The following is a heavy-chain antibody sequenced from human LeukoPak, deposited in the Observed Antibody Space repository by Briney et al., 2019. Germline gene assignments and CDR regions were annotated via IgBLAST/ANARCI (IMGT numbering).Heavy chain of an antibody. Sequence: PGGSPRLSCAASGFTFSSYSMNWVRQAPGKGLEWVSSISSSSSYIYYADSVKGRFTISRDNAKNSLYLQMNSLRAEDTAVYYCARAYYCYGSGSSYDYWGQGTLVTVSS. V-gene: IGHV3-21*01. CDR3: ARAYYCYGSGSSYDY. CDR2: ISSSSSYI. J-gene: IGHJ4*02. CDR1: GFTFSSYS. D-gene: IGHD3-10*01.